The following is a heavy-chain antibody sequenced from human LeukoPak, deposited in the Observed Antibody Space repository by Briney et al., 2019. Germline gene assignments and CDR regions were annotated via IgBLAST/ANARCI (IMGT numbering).Heavy chain of an antibody. CDR3: ARGYRTFDD. CDR1: GFTFSSYG. J-gene: IGHJ4*02. D-gene: IGHD5-18*01. V-gene: IGHV3-7*03. Sequence: PGGSLRLSCAASGFTFSSYGMSWVRQAPGKGLEWVANIKQDGSEKYYVDSVKGRFTIPRDNAKNSLYLQMNSLRADDTAVYYCARGYRTFDDWGQGTLVTVSS. CDR2: IKQDGSEK.